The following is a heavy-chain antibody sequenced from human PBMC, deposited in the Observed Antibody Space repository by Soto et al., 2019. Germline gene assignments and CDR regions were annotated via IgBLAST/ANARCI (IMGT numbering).Heavy chain of an antibody. V-gene: IGHV1-18*01. CDR3: AMVADYVTPSPQDV. Sequence: QVQLVQSGAEVRNPGASVKVSCKTSGYIFTSYGIAWARQAPGQGLEGMGWINTYDGKTNYAQNLQGRATLSTDTSTSTAYMELMRMRSNDTAIYYCAMVADYVTPSPQDVWGQGTTVTVSS. D-gene: IGHD3-16*01. CDR2: INTYDGKT. J-gene: IGHJ6*02. CDR1: GYIFTSYG.